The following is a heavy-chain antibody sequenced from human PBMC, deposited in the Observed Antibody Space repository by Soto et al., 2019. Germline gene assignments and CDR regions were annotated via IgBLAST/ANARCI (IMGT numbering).Heavy chain of an antibody. J-gene: IGHJ4*02. CDR3: AKLDWNDGGGDY. V-gene: IGHV4-31*03. CDR2: IYYSGST. CDR1: GGSISSGGYY. Sequence: SETLSLTCTVSGGSISSGGYYWSWIRQHPGKGLEWIGYIYYSGSTYYNPSLKSRVTISVDTSKNQFSLKLSSVTAADTAVYYCAKLDWNDGGGDYWGQGTLVTVSS. D-gene: IGHD1-1*01.